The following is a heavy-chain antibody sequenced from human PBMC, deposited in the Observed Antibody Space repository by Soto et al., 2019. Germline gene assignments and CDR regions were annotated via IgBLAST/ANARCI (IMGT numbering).Heavy chain of an antibody. CDR3: FIISVWLPPKAF. D-gene: IGHD3-10*01. CDR1: GFRLSDYE. Sequence: PGRSLRLSYAVSGFRLSDYEMSWIRQAPGKGPEWVSFISRSGDTIHYVDSVKGRFSISRDNAKHSVYLQVRSLRVEDTDAYFCFIISVWLPPKAF. J-gene: IGHJ3*01. CDR2: ISRSGDTI. V-gene: IGHV3-11*01.